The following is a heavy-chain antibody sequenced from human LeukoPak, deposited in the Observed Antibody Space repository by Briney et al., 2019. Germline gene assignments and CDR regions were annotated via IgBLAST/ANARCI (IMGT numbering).Heavy chain of an antibody. Sequence: PSETPSLTCTVSGDSISTTSYFWAWVRQPPGGGLEWIASIYYSGTTYYKSSLKSRVMISIERSKNHFSLNMNSLTAADTALYYCARVYSSTHNWFDTWGQGIHVTVSS. CDR3: ARVYSSTHNWFDT. V-gene: IGHV4-39*07. J-gene: IGHJ5*02. CDR2: IYYSGTT. CDR1: GDSISTTSYF. D-gene: IGHD2-2*01.